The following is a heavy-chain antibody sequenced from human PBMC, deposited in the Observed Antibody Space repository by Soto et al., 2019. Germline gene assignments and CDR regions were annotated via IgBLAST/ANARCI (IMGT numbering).Heavy chain of an antibody. J-gene: IGHJ6*02. D-gene: IGHD2-2*01. CDR3: ARYIPGVRYYGMDV. CDR2: IGESGTPT. CDR1: GFTFSSYS. Sequence: GGSLRLSCAASGFTFSSYSMNWVRQAPGKGLEWVSLIGESGTPTYYADSVKGRFTISRDNSGNTLFLEMYSLRAEDTAVYYCARYIPGVRYYGMDVWGQGTTVTVSS. V-gene: IGHV3-23*01.